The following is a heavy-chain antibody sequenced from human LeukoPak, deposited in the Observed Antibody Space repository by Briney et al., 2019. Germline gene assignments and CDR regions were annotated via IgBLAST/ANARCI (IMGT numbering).Heavy chain of an antibody. CDR2: INGDGSST. V-gene: IGHV3-74*01. J-gene: IGHJ4*02. Sequence: GGSLRLSCAASGFTFSSYWMHWVRQAPGKGLVWVSRINGDGSSTSYSDSVKGRLTISRDNAKNTLYLQMNSLRAEDTAVYYCARGSYQFDYWGQGTLATVSS. CDR3: ARGSYQFDY. CDR1: GFTFSSYW. D-gene: IGHD1-26*01.